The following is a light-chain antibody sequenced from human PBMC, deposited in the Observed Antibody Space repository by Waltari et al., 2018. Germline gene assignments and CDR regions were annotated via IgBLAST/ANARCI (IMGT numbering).Light chain of an antibody. V-gene: IGKV1-9*01. Sequence: DFQLTQSPSFLSASVGDRVTITCRASQGISRHLAWYQQKPGEAPKLLIYDVSTFQSGVPSRFSGSGFGTEFTLTISSLQPEDSATYYCQKLDNYPPPTFGQGTRLEI. CDR3: QKLDNYPPPT. J-gene: IGKJ5*01. CDR2: DVS. CDR1: QGISRH.